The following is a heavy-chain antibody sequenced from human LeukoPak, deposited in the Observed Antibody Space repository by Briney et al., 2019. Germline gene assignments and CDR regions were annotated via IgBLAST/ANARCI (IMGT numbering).Heavy chain of an antibody. CDR2: IYTTGST. CDR1: GGSISSYY. V-gene: IGHV4-4*07. J-gene: IGHJ3*02. D-gene: IGHD3-22*01. Sequence: SETLSLTCIVSGGSISSYYWSWVRQPAGKGLEWIGRIYTTGSTNYNPSLKSRVTMSVDTSKNQYSLKLSSVTAADTAVYYCARDDYYDSSGYYLSRAFDIWGQGTMVTVSS. CDR3: ARDDYYDSSGYYLSRAFDI.